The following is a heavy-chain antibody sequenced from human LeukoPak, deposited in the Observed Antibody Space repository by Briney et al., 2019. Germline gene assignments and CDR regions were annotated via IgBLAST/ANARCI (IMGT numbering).Heavy chain of an antibody. Sequence: ASVKVSCKASGYTFTGYYMHWVRQAPGQGLEWTGWINPNSGGTNYAQKFQGRVTMTRDTSISTAYMELSGLRSDDTAVYYCARDLINYYDSSGYYWGFDPWGQGTLVTVSS. CDR1: GYTFTGYY. CDR2: INPNSGGT. D-gene: IGHD3-22*01. CDR3: ARDLINYYDSSGYYWGFDP. V-gene: IGHV1-2*02. J-gene: IGHJ5*02.